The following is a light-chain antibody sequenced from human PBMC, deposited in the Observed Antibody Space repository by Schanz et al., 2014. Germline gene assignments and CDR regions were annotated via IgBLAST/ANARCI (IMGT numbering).Light chain of an antibody. CDR1: QNVRNNF. V-gene: IGKV3D-20*02. J-gene: IGKJ4*01. CDR3: QQRDSWPSRRVT. CDR2: DAF. Sequence: EIVLTQSPGTLSLSPGERGTLSCRTSQNVRNNFLAWYQQKPGQAPRLLIYDAFNRATDIPDRFSGSGSGTDFTLTISSLEPEDFAVYYCQQRDSWPSRRVTFGGGTKVEIK.